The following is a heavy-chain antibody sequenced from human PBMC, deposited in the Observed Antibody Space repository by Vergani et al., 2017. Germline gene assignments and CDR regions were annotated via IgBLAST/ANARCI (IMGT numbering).Heavy chain of an antibody. V-gene: IGHV3-23*01. CDR1: GFTFSTYA. J-gene: IGHJ4*02. CDR3: VKDAGSYENFFDS. CDR2: HTGGGGST. Sequence: EVQLLESGGSLKQPGGSVRLSCAASGFTFSTYAMHWVRQAPGKGLEWVSAHTGGGGSTYYADSFKGRFIISRDNSRDTLYLQMNSLRPEDTATYYCVKDAGSYENFFDSWGQGTLATVSS. D-gene: IGHD1-26*01.